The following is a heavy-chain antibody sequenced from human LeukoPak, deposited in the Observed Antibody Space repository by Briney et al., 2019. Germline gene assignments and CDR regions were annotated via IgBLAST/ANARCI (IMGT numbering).Heavy chain of an antibody. V-gene: IGHV4-59*01. CDR3: ARDRVRGNANPYFDY. CDR1: GGSISNYY. D-gene: IGHD1-1*01. J-gene: IGHJ4*02. CDR2: IYYSGST. Sequence: SETLSLTCTVSGGSISNYYWSWVRQPPGKGLEWIGYIYYSGSTNYNPSLKSRVTISIDTSKNQFSLKLSSVTAADTAVYYCARDRVRGNANPYFDYWGQGTLVTVSS.